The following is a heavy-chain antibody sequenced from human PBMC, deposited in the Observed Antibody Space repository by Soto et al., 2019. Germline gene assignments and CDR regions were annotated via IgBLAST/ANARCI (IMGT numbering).Heavy chain of an antibody. CDR2: IYHSGST. Sequence: QLQLQESGSGLVKPSQTLSLTCAVSGGSISSGGYSWSWIRQPPGKGLEWIGYIYHSGSTYYNPSSNGGAPKPEARPKTQSPRSLAPVPPATTPFISGARDPGPWGQETRAPV. CDR3: ARDPGP. CDR1: GGSISSGGYS. J-gene: IGHJ5*02. V-gene: IGHV4-30-2*01.